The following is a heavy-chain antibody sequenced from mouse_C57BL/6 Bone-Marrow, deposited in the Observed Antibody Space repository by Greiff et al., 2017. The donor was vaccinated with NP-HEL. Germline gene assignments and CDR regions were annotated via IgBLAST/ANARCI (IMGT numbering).Heavy chain of an antibody. CDR3: TNWGGLDY. J-gene: IGHJ2*01. V-gene: IGHV14-4*01. D-gene: IGHD4-1*01. CDR2: IDPENGDT. CDR1: GFNIKDDY. Sequence: EVQLVESGAELVRPGASVKLSCTASGFNIKDDYMHWVKQRPEQGLEWIGWIDPENGDTEYASKFQGKATITADTSSNTAYLQLSSLTSEDTAVYYCTNWGGLDYWGQGTTLTVSS.